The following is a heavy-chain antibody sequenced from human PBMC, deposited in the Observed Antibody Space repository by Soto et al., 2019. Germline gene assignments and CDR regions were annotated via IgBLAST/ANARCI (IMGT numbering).Heavy chain of an antibody. Sequence: HVQLVQSGDEVMKPGASVKVSCKASGYIFSSFGISWVRQVPGQGLEWMGWINTYNGDTNYAQKFQGRVTMTTDTSTSTAYMELRSLISDDTAVYYCARGYCSFASRPLDFWCQGTLVTVSS. J-gene: IGHJ4*02. CDR1: GYIFSSFG. CDR3: ARGYCSFASRPLDF. CDR2: INTYNGDT. V-gene: IGHV1-18*01. D-gene: IGHD2-15*01.